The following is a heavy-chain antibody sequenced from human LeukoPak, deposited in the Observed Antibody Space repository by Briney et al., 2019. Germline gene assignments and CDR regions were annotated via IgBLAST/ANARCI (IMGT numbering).Heavy chain of an antibody. J-gene: IGHJ4*02. CDR2: ISYDGSNK. CDR1: GFTFSNYG. CDR3: ARDQVSSSSTIAY. D-gene: IGHD6-6*01. Sequence: PGGSLRLSRAGSGFTFSNYGMHWVRQAPGRGLEWVALISYDGSNKYYADSVKGRITISRDNSKNTLYLQMNSLRAEDTAVYYCARDQVSSSSTIAYGGQGTLVTVSS. V-gene: IGHV3-30*03.